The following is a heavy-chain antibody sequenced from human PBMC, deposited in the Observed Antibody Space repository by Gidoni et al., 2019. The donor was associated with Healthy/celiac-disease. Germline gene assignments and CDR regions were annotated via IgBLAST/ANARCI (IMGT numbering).Heavy chain of an antibody. CDR1: GFTFSSYA. J-gene: IGHJ4*02. Sequence: EVQLVESGGGLVQPGGSLRLYCSASGFTFSSYAMHCVRQAPGKGLEYVTAISINGGSTYYAYSVKGRFTISRDNSKNTLYLQMSSLRAEDTAVYYCVKGYYYGSGSYYSDVDYWGQGTLVTVSS. CDR2: ISINGGST. V-gene: IGHV3-64D*08. CDR3: VKGYYYGSGSYYSDVDY. D-gene: IGHD3-10*01.